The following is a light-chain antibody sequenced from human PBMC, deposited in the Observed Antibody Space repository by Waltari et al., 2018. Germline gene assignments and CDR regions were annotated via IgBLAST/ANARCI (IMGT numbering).Light chain of an antibody. V-gene: IGLV2-23*02. CDR3: CSYAGSSRV. CDR2: EVS. Sequence: QSALTHPASVSGSPGQSFTISCPGPRSDVGSYNIVSWYQQHPGKAPKLMIYEVSKRPSGVSNRFSGSKSGNTASLTISGLQAEDEADYYCCSYAGSSRVFGGGTKLTVL. J-gene: IGLJ3*02. CDR1: RSDVGSYNI.